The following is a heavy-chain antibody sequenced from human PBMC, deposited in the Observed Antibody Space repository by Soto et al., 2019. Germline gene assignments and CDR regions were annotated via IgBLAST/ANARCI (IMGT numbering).Heavy chain of an antibody. Sequence: PGGSLRLSCEASGFIFTNFWMHWVRQVPGKGLVWVSRIDTSGSSTSYADSVKGRFTISRDNAKNTVSLQMNSLRAEDTGVYYCAKDSWYFDLWSQGSLGTVS. D-gene: IGHD6-13*01. CDR1: GFIFTNFW. CDR2: IDTSGSST. CDR3: AKDSWYFDL. V-gene: IGHV3-74*01. J-gene: IGHJ4*02.